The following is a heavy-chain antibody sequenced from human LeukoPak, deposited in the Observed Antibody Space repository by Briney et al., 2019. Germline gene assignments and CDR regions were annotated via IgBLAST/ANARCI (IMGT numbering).Heavy chain of an antibody. D-gene: IGHD3-10*01. Sequence: PGGSLRLSCAASGFTFSSYAMSWVRQAPGKGLEWVSAISGSGGSTYYADSVKGRFTISRDNSKNTLYLQMNSLRAEDTAVYYCAKDYYGSGSYTSGLGYWGQGTLVTVSS. CDR3: AKDYYGSGSYTSGLGY. CDR2: ISGSGGST. CDR1: GFTFSSYA. J-gene: IGHJ4*02. V-gene: IGHV3-23*01.